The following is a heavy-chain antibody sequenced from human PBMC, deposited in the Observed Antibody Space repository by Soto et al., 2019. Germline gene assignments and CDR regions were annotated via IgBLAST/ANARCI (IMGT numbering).Heavy chain of an antibody. CDR2: INAGNGNT. CDR3: ARSGYSSGWYHWYFDF. V-gene: IGHV1-3*01. D-gene: IGHD6-19*01. J-gene: IGHJ2*01. CDR1: GYTFTNYG. Sequence: QVQLVQSGAEVKKPGASVKVSRKASGYTFTNYGIHWVRQAPGQRLEWMGWINAGNGNTRYSQKFQGRVTITRDTSASTAYMELSSLRSEDTAMYFCARSGYSSGWYHWYFDFWGRGTLVTVSS.